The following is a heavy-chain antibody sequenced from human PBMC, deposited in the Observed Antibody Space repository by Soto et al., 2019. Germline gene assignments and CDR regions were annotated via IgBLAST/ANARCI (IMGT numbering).Heavy chain of an antibody. D-gene: IGHD6-13*01. CDR3: ARDLDSSWYANWFDP. Sequence: GGSLRLSCAASGFIFSSYAMSWIRQAPGKGLEWVSYISSSSSYTNYADSVKGRFTISRDNAKNSLYLQMNSLRAEDTAVYYCARDLDSSWYANWFDPWGQGTLVTVSS. CDR2: ISSSSSYT. CDR1: GFIFSSYA. V-gene: IGHV3-11*05. J-gene: IGHJ5*02.